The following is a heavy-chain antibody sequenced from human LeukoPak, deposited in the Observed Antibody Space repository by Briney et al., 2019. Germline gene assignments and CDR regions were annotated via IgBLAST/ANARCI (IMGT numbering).Heavy chain of an antibody. V-gene: IGHV1-18*01. CDR1: GYTFTSYV. CDR3: ARDLDSFSSGWYVSRV. D-gene: IGHD6-19*01. Sequence: ASVKVSCKASGYTFTSYVINWVRQAPGQGLEWMGWISAYDGNTKYSQEFQGRVTMTTDTSTSTAYMELRSLRSDDAAVYYCARDLDSFSSGWYVSRVWGQGTLVTVSS. CDR2: ISAYDGNT. J-gene: IGHJ4*02.